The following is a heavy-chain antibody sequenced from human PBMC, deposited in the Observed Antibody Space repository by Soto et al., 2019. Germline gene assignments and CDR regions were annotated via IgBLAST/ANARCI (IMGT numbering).Heavy chain of an antibody. J-gene: IGHJ4*02. D-gene: IGHD3-10*01. CDR1: GGSISSGGYS. Sequence: SETLSLTCAVSGGSISSGGYSWSWIRQPPGKGLEWIGYIYHSGSTYYNPSLKSRVTISVDRSKNQFSLKLSSVTAADTAVYYCARNSIPMVRGVAYFDYWGQGTLVTVSS. V-gene: IGHV4-30-2*01. CDR2: IYHSGST. CDR3: ARNSIPMVRGVAYFDY.